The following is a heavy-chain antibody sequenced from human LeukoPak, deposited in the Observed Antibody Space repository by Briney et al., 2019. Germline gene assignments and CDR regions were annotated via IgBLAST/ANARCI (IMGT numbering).Heavy chain of an antibody. D-gene: IGHD1-1*01. V-gene: IGHV5-10-1*01. Sequence: GESLLICCKGSGYSFTSSRISWVRQMPGKGLEWMGRIDPSDSYTSYSPSFQGHVTISADKSIRTAYLQWSSLKASDTAIYYCARHQVPYTTLASCDHWGRGTVVSVSS. CDR2: IDPSDSYT. CDR1: GYSFTSSR. CDR3: ARHQVPYTTLASCDH. J-gene: IGHJ4*02.